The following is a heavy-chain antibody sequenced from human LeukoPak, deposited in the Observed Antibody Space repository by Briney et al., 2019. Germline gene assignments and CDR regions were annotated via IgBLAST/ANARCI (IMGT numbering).Heavy chain of an antibody. CDR3: ARGYSSNYRVDY. V-gene: IGHV3-74*03. Sequence: GGSLRLSCAASGFTFSKYWMHWVRQAPGNGLVWVSRINNEESTITYADSVKGRFTVSRDNAKNTLYLQMNSLRDEDTAVYYCARGYSSNYRVDYWGQGTLVTVSS. CDR1: GFTFSKYW. J-gene: IGHJ4*02. CDR2: INNEESTI. D-gene: IGHD6-13*01.